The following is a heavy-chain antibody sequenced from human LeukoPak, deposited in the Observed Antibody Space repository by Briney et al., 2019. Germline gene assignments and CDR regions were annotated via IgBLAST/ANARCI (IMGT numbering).Heavy chain of an antibody. CDR1: GGSISSSSYY. CDR2: IYYSGST. D-gene: IGHD3-3*01. V-gene: IGHV4-39*07. CDR3: ARDHDFWSGFYKFDY. J-gene: IGHJ4*02. Sequence: PSETLSLTCTVSGGSISSSSYYWGWIRQPPGKGLEWIGSIYYSGSTYYNPSLKSRVTISVDTSKNQFSLKLSSVTAADTAVYYCARDHDFWSGFYKFDYWGQGTLVTVSS.